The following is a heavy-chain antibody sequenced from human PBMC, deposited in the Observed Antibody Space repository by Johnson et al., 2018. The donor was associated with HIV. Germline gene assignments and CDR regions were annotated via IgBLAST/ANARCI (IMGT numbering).Heavy chain of an antibody. V-gene: IGHV3-66*01. CDR2: VYSGGNT. D-gene: IGHD5-18*01. J-gene: IGHJ3*02. CDR3: AKGGYSYGNAFDI. CDR1: GFTVSSNY. Sequence: EVQLVESGGGLVQPGGSLRLSCAASGFTVSSNYMSWVRQAPGKGLEWVSIVYSGGNTYYADSVKGRFTISRDNSKNTLYLQMNSLRAEDTAVYYCAKGGYSYGNAFDIWGQGTMVTVSS.